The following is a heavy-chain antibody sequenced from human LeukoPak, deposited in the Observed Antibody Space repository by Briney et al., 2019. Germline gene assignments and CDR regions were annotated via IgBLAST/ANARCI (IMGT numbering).Heavy chain of an antibody. CDR2: IYSDGST. Sequence: PGGSLRLSCAASGLTVSSSYVSWVRQAPGKGLEWVSIIYSDGSTYYADSVKGRFTISRDNSRNTLYLQMNSLSAEDTAVYYCAKEVRESAWFYFDYWGQGTLATVSS. V-gene: IGHV3-53*01. J-gene: IGHJ4*02. D-gene: IGHD3-10*01. CDR1: GLTVSSSY. CDR3: AKEVRESAWFYFDY.